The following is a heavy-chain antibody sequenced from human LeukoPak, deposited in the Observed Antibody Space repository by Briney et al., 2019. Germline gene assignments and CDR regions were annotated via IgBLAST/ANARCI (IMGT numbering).Heavy chain of an antibody. Sequence: GGSLRLSCAASGFTFSSYSMSWVRQAPGKGLEWVSYISSSGSTKYYADPVKGRFTISRDNAKNSLYLQMNSLRAEDTAVYYCARDRWGYYYDSSGPMAYWGQGTLVTVSS. CDR1: GFTFSSYS. CDR2: ISSSGSTK. J-gene: IGHJ4*02. V-gene: IGHV3-48*04. D-gene: IGHD3-22*01. CDR3: ARDRWGYYYDSSGPMAY.